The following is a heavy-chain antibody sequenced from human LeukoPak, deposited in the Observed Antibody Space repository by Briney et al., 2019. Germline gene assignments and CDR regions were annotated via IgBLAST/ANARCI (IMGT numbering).Heavy chain of an antibody. D-gene: IGHD6-25*01. CDR3: ARDERRNNWLDP. J-gene: IGHJ5*02. CDR2: IYYSGST. CDR1: GGSISSYY. V-gene: IGHV4-59*01. Sequence: SETLSLTCTVSGGSISSYYWSWIRQPPGKGLEWIGYIYYSGSTNYNPSLKSRVTISVDTSKNQFSLKLSSVTAADTAVYYCARDERRNNWLDPWGQGTLVTVSS.